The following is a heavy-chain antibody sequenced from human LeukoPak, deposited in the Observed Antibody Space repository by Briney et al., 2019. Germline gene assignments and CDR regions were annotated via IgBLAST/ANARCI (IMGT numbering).Heavy chain of an antibody. CDR1: GFTFSSYA. CDR3: AKDEGSSSSRYYYYYMDV. Sequence: PGGSLRLSCAASGFTFSSYAMHWVRQAPGKGLEWVAVISYDGSNKYYADSVKGRFTISRDNSKNTLYLQMNSLRAEDTAVYYCAKDEGSSSSRYYYYYMDVWGKGTTVTVSS. CDR2: ISYDGSNK. J-gene: IGHJ6*03. D-gene: IGHD6-6*01. V-gene: IGHV3-30-3*01.